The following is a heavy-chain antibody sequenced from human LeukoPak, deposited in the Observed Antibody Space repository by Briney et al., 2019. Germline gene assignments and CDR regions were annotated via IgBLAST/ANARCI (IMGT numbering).Heavy chain of an antibody. CDR1: GFTFSSYG. CDR2: ISYDGSNK. J-gene: IGHJ4*02. V-gene: IGHV3-30*03. Sequence: PGGSLRLSCAASGFTFSSYGMHWVRQAPGKGLEWVAVISYDGSNKYYADSVKGRFTLSRDNSKNTLDLQMNSLRAEDTAVYYCARDPGRGQLWLLPPDYWGQGTLVTVSS. D-gene: IGHD5-18*01. CDR3: ARDPGRGQLWLLPPDY.